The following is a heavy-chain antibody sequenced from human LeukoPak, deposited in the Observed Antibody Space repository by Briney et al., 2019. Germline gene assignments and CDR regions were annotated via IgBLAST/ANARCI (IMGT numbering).Heavy chain of an antibody. D-gene: IGHD5-18*01. CDR1: GGSISSYY. J-gene: IGHJ4*02. CDR2: IYYSGST. V-gene: IGHV4-59*01. Sequence: PSETLSLTCTVSGGSISSYYWSWIRQPPGKGLEWIGYIYYSGSTNYNPSLKSRVTISVDTSKNQFSLKLSSVTAADTAVYYCARSGHSYGTYYFDYWGQRSLVTVSS. CDR3: ARSGHSYGTYYFDY.